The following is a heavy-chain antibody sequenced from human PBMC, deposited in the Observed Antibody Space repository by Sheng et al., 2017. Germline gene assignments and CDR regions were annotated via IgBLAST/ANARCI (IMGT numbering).Heavy chain of an antibody. Sequence: QVQLVQSGAEVKKPGASVKVSCKASGDIFTTNYVHWVRQAPGQGLEWMGIINPSGGTTTYAQKFQGRVTMTRDTSTGTVYMELSSLRSEDTAVYFCAISTTGPTLGYFDYWGQGTL. CDR3: AISTTGPTLGYFDY. CDR2: INPSGGTT. CDR1: GDIFTTNY. J-gene: IGHJ4*02. D-gene: IGHD1-1*01. V-gene: IGHV1-46*01.